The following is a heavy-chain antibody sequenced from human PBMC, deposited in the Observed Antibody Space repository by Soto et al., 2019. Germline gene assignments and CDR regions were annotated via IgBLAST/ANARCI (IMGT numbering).Heavy chain of an antibody. Sequence: GESLKISCKASGYRFSTYWIGWVRQRPGKGPEWMAIIHPGDSDTRENPSFQGQVTISADKSSNTVHLQWRSLKASDTAIYYCARLGGIVDTGTWIQWGQGTPVTVSS. D-gene: IGHD1-26*01. J-gene: IGHJ4*02. CDR3: ARLGGIVDTGTWIQ. V-gene: IGHV5-51*01. CDR1: GYRFSTYW. CDR2: IHPGDSDT.